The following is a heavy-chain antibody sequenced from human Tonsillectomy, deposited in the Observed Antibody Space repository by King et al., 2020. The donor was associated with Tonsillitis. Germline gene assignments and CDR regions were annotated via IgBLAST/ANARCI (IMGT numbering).Heavy chain of an antibody. V-gene: IGHV4-4*02. J-gene: IGHJ6*02. Sequence: VQLPESGPGLVKPSGTLSLTCAVSGGSISSSNWWSWVRQPPGKGLEWIGEIYHSGSTNYNPSLKSRVTISVDKSKNQFSLKLSCVTAADTAVYYCARDPRSFYSSGGSCYKRDYYYYGMDVWGQGTTVTVSS. D-gene: IGHD2-15*01. CDR1: GGSISSSNW. CDR3: ARDPRSFYSSGGSCYKRDYYYYGMDV. CDR2: IYHSGST.